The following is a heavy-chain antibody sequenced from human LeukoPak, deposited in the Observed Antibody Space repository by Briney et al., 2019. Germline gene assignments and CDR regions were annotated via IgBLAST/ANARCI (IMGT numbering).Heavy chain of an antibody. J-gene: IGHJ4*02. D-gene: IGHD5-18*01. V-gene: IGHV1-2*02. CDR1: GYTFTGYY. CDR2: INPNSGGT. CDR3: ARGTGEGYSYGRYYFDY. Sequence: ASVKVSCKASGYTFTGYYMHWVRQAAGQGLEWMGWINPNSGGTNYAQKFQGRVTMTRDTSISTAYMELSRLRFDDTAVYYCARGTGEGYSYGRYYFDYWGQGTLVTVSS.